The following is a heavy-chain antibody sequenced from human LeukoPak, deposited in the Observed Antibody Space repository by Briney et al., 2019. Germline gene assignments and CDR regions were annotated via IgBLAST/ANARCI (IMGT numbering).Heavy chain of an antibody. CDR1: GFTFSSYE. CDR2: ISSSGSTI. CDR3: AELGITMIGGV. D-gene: IGHD3-10*02. Sequence: GGSLRLSCAASGFTFSSYEMNWVRQAPGKGLEWVSYISSSGSTINYADTVKGRFTISRDNAKNSLYLQMNSLRAEDTAVYYCAELGITMIGGVWGKGTTVTISS. J-gene: IGHJ6*04. V-gene: IGHV3-48*03.